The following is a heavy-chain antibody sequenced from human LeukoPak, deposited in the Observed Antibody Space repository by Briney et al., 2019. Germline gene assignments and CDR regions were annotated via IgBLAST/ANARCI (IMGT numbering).Heavy chain of an antibody. J-gene: IGHJ4*02. V-gene: IGHV3-7*01. CDR2: IKQDGSEK. CDR3: ARDGLPFDF. Sequence: PGGSLRLSCAASGFRFSGYWMSWVRQAPGKGLEWVANIKQDGSEKYYVDSVKGRFTISRDNAKNSLYLQMNSLRAEDRAVYFCARDGLPFDFWGQGTLVTVSS. CDR1: GFRFSGYW. D-gene: IGHD5-12*01.